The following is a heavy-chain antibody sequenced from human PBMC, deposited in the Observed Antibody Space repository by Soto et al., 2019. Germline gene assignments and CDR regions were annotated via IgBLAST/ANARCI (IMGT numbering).Heavy chain of an antibody. CDR3: ARSSSSSRYYYYGMDV. V-gene: IGHV1-18*04. CDR1: GYTFTSYG. CDR2: ISAYNGNT. D-gene: IGHD6-6*01. J-gene: IGHJ6*02. Sequence: GASVKVSCKASGYTFTSYGISWVRQAPGQGLEWMGWISAYNGNTNYAQKLQGRVTMTTDTSTSTAYMELRSLRSDDTAVYYCARSSSSSRYYYYGMDVWGQGTTVTVSS.